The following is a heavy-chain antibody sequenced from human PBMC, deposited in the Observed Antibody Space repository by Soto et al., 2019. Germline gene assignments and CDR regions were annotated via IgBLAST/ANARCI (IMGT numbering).Heavy chain of an antibody. D-gene: IGHD6-13*01. J-gene: IGHJ6*02. CDR3: ARDSNRGSSWYREIYYYYYYGMDV. CDR2: IIPIFGTA. CDR1: GYTFTSYG. Sequence: ASVKVSCKASGYTFTSYGISWVRQAPGQGLEWMGWIIPIFGTANYAQKFQGRVTITADESTSTAYMELSSLRSEDTAVYYCARDSNRGSSWYREIYYYYYYGMDVWGQGTTVTVSS. V-gene: IGHV1-69*13.